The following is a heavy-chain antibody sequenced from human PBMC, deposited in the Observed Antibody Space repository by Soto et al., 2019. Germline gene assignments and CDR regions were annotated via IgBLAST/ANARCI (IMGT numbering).Heavy chain of an antibody. V-gene: IGHV3-23*01. CDR1: GFTFSSYA. J-gene: IGHJ4*02. CDR3: AKSPRASNKWLEGYYFDY. D-gene: IGHD3-22*01. Sequence: GGSLRLSCAASGFTFSSYAMSWVRQAPGKGLEWVSAISGSGGSTYYADSVKGRFTISRDNSKNTLYLQMNSLRAEDTAVYYCAKSPRASNKWLEGYYFDYWGQGTLVTVSS. CDR2: ISGSGGST.